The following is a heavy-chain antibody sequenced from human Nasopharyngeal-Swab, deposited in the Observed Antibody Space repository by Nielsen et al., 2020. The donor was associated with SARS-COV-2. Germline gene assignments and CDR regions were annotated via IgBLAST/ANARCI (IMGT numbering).Heavy chain of an antibody. V-gene: IGHV4-34*01. J-gene: IGHJ4*02. Sequence: SETLSLTCAVYGGSFSGYYWSWIRQPPGKGLEWIGEINHSGSTNYNPSLKSRVTISVDTSKNQFSLKLSSVTAADTAVYYCARGADTSPDYWGQGTLATVSS. CDR2: INHSGST. CDR1: GGSFSGYY. CDR3: ARGADTSPDY. D-gene: IGHD5-18*01.